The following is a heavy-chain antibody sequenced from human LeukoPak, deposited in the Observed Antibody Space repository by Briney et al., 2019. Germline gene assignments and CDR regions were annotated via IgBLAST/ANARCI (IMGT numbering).Heavy chain of an antibody. CDR2: ISGRDDST. Sequence: GASLRLSCAASGFTVTNYAMYWVRQAPGKGLEWVSAISGRDDSTYYADSVKGRFTISRDTSKNTLFLQMNSLRAEDTAVYYCAKWGDYDVLTGYYDPDYWGQGTLVTVSS. CDR3: AKWGDYDVLTGYYDPDY. J-gene: IGHJ4*02. CDR1: GFTVTNYA. V-gene: IGHV3-23*01. D-gene: IGHD3-9*01.